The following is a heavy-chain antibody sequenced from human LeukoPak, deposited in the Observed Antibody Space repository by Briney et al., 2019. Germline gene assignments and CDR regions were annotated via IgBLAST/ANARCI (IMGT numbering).Heavy chain of an antibody. CDR1: GESFSGYY. CDR2: INHSGST. D-gene: IGHD3-22*01. V-gene: IGHV4-34*01. Sequence: SETLSLTCAVYGESFSGYYWSWIRQPPGKGLEWIGEINHSGSTNYNPSLKSRVTISVDTSKNQFSLKLSSVTAADTAVYYCARRLLRITMIVVVITNYDAFDIWGQGTMVTVSS. J-gene: IGHJ3*02. CDR3: ARRLLRITMIVVVITNYDAFDI.